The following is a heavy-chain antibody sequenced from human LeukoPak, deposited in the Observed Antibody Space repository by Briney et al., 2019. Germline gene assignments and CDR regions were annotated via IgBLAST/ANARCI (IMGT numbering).Heavy chain of an antibody. CDR3: AKDEASSSWYYFDY. J-gene: IGHJ4*02. D-gene: IGHD6-13*01. V-gene: IGHV3-30*04. Sequence: GGSLRLSCAASGFTFSSYAMHWVRQAPGKGLEWVAVISYDGSNKYYADSVKGRFTISRDNSKNTLYLQMNSLRAEDTAVYYCAKDEASSSWYYFDYWGQGTLVTVSS. CDR1: GFTFSSYA. CDR2: ISYDGSNK.